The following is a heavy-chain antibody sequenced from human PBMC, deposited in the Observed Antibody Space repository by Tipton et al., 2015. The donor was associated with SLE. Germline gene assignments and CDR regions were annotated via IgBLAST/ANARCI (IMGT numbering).Heavy chain of an antibody. Sequence: VTGQGLEWMGWQNPYNGNTGYAQQFQGRVIMTSSDSVNTAYMELSSLTSEDTAVYYCARDGGVVRGAKGWFDPWGQGTLVTVSS. J-gene: IGHJ5*02. D-gene: IGHD3-10*01. V-gene: IGHV1-8*01. CDR3: ARDGGVVRGAKGWFDP. CDR2: QNPYNGNT.